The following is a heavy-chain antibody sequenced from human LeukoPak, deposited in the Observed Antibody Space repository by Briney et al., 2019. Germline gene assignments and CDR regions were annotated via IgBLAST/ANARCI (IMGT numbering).Heavy chain of an antibody. V-gene: IGHV3-66*01. Sequence: GGSLRLSCAASGFTVSSNYMSWVRQAPGKGLEWVSVIYSGGSTYYADSVKGRFTISRDNSKNTLYLQMNSLRAEDTAVYYCAKDRGYCSSTSCPGLGYWGQGTLVTVSS. CDR2: IYSGGST. J-gene: IGHJ4*02. CDR3: AKDRGYCSSTSCPGLGY. CDR1: GFTVSSNY. D-gene: IGHD2-2*01.